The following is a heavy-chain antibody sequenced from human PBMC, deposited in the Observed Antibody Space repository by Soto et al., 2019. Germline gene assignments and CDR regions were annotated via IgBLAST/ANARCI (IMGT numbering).Heavy chain of an antibody. V-gene: IGHV3-72*01. Sequence: GGSLRLSCEVSGFTFSDHDMDWVRQAPGKGLEWVGRSRNKANSFSTAYAPSVKGRFTISRDDSKSSLYLQMNSLKTDDTAVYYCTRIAYNYGPGDYWGQGTLVTVSS. CDR1: GFTFSDHD. CDR3: TRIAYNYGPGDY. CDR2: SRNKANSFST. D-gene: IGHD2-21*01. J-gene: IGHJ4*02.